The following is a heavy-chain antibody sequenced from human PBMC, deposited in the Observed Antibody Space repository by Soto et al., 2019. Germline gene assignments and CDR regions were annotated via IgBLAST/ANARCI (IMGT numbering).Heavy chain of an antibody. Sequence: QVQLVQSGAEVKKPGSSVKLYCKAAGGPFSSYAISWVRQAPGQGLEWMGGIIPIFGTANYGQKFHGRVTITADESTGTAYMELSSLRSEDTAVYYCARRWYGSGSYWWFDPWGLGTLVTVSS. D-gene: IGHD3-10*01. CDR3: ARRWYGSGSYWWFDP. V-gene: IGHV1-69*12. CDR2: IIPIFGTA. J-gene: IGHJ5*02. CDR1: GGPFSSYA.